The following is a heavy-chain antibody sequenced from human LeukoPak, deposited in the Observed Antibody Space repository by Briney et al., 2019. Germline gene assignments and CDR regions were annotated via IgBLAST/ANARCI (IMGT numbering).Heavy chain of an antibody. CDR2: INPNSGGT. J-gene: IGHJ4*02. V-gene: IGHV1-2*02. CDR3: AGKASESGYFSY. Sequence: ASVKVSCKASGYTFTSSGISWVRQAPGQGLEWMGWINPNSGGTNYAQKFQGRVTMTRDTSISTAYMELSGLRSDDMAVYFCAGKASESGYFSYWGQGTLVTVSS. CDR1: GYTFTSSG. D-gene: IGHD5-12*01.